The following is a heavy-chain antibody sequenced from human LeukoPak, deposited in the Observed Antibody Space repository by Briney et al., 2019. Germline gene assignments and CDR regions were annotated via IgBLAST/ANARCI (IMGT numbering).Heavy chain of an antibody. CDR1: GFTFSSYG. J-gene: IGHJ4*02. CDR2: ISGSGGST. D-gene: IGHD6-13*01. CDR3: ARGSRGNIAAAGHFDY. V-gene: IGHV3-23*01. Sequence: GGSLRLSCAASGFTFSSYGMSWLRQAPGKGLEWVSAISGSGGSTYYADSVKGRFTISRDNSKNSLYLQMNSLRAEDTAVYYCARGSRGNIAAAGHFDYWGQGTLVTVSS.